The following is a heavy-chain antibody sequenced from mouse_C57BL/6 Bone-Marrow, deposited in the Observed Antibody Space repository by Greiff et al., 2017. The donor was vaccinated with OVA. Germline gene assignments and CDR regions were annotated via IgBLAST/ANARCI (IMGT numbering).Heavy chain of an antibody. CDR1: GYTFTSYW. V-gene: IGHV1-61*01. CDR2: IYPSDSET. D-gene: IGHD2-4*01. CDR3: ARYDYDADWYFDV. J-gene: IGHJ1*03. Sequence: RPGSSVKLSCKASGYTFTSYWMDWVKQRPGQGLEWIGNIYPSDSETHYNQKFKDKATLTVDKSSSTAYMQSSSLTSEDSAVYYCARYDYDADWYFDVWGTGTTVTVSS.